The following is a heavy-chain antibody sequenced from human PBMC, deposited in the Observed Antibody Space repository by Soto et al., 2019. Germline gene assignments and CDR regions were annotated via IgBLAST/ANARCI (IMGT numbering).Heavy chain of an antibody. D-gene: IGHD4-4*01. V-gene: IGHV1-69*05. CDR2: IVPIVDTS. J-gene: IGHJ4*02. Sequence: SVKVSCKTSGGTFSSYAISWVRQAPGQGLEWMGGIVPIVDTSNYAQKLQGRVTMTTDTSTSTAYMELRSLRSDDTAVYYCARATTWGGYSMGRADYWGQGTLVTVSS. CDR3: ARATTWGGYSMGRADY. CDR1: GGTFSSYA.